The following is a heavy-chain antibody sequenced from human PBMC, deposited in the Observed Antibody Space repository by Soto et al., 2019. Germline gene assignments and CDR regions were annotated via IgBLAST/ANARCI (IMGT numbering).Heavy chain of an antibody. CDR1: GGSISSGGYS. Sequence: TVSLTTAVYGGSISSGGYSGSWIRQPPVKGLEWIGYIYHSGSTYYNPSLKSRVTLSVDRSKNQFSLKLSSVTAADTAVYYCARVRTGGPSGYSGADYFDYWGQGTLVTVSS. J-gene: IGHJ4*02. CDR2: IYHSGST. D-gene: IGHD3-3*01. CDR3: ARVRTGGPSGYSGADYFDY. V-gene: IGHV4-30-2*01.